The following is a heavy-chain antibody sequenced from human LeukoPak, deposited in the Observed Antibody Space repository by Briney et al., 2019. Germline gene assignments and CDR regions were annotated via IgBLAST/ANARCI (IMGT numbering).Heavy chain of an antibody. CDR3: ARVFLGYCASTCSALHFDP. CDR1: GASTGSAYYY. CDR2: IYVTGNT. J-gene: IGHJ5*02. D-gene: IGHD2-2*01. Sequence: SQTLSLTCTVSGASTGSAYYYWSWLRETPGKGLEWIGSIYVTGNTYYVPSLKSRLTISVDASKNQFSLRMNSVTAADTAVYYCARVFLGYCASTCSALHFDPWGQGTLVTVSS. V-gene: IGHV4-31*03.